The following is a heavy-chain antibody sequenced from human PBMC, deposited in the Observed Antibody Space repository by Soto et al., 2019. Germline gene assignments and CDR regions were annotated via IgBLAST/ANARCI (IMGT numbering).Heavy chain of an antibody. CDR3: ARVAGILTGYDAFDI. CDR2: IYSGGST. CDR1: GFTVSSNY. V-gene: IGHV3-66*01. D-gene: IGHD3-9*01. J-gene: IGHJ3*02. Sequence: GGSLRLSCAASGFTVSSNYMSWVRQAPGKGLEWVSVIYSGGSTYYADYVNGRFTISRDNSKNTLYLQMNSLRAEDTAVYYCARVAGILTGYDAFDIWGQGTMVTVSS.